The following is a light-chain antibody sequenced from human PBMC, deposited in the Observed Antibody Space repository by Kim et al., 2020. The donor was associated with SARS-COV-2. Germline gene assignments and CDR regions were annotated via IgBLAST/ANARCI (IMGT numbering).Light chain of an antibody. CDR2: KAS. V-gene: IGKV1-5*03. J-gene: IGKJ2*01. CDR3: QQYNSYSYT. CDR1: QSISSW. Sequence: ASVGDRVTIPCRASQSISSWLAWYQQKPGKAPKLLIYKASSLESGVPSRFSGSGSGTEFTLTISSLQPDDFATYYCQQYNSYSYTFGQGTKVDIK.